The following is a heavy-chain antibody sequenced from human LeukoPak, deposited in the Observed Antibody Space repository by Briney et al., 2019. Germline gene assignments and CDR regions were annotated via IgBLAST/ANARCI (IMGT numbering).Heavy chain of an antibody. J-gene: IGHJ4*02. CDR1: GFIFSNYD. Sequence: GGSLRLSCAASGFIFSNYDVTWVRQAPGKGLEWVSSISSGGGSTYYADSVKGRFAISRDSSKNTVYLQLSSLRAEDTAIYYCAKRAQGLGSPFDYWGPGTLVTVSS. CDR3: AKRAQGLGSPFDY. CDR2: ISSGGGST. V-gene: IGHV3-23*01. D-gene: IGHD3-10*01.